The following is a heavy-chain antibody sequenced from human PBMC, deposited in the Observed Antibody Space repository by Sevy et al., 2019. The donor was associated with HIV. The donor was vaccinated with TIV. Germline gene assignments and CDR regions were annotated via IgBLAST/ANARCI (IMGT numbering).Heavy chain of an antibody. CDR1: GGSISSYY. CDR2: IYYSGST. D-gene: IGHD3-22*01. J-gene: IGHJ6*02. CDR3: AMTYYYDSGGQRDYYYGMDV. V-gene: IGHV4-59*01. Sequence: SETLSLTCTVSGGSISSYYWSWIRQPPGKGLEWIGYIYYSGSTNYNPSLKSRVTISVDTSKNQFSLKLSSVTAADTAVYYCAMTYYYDSGGQRDYYYGMDVWGQGTTVTVSS.